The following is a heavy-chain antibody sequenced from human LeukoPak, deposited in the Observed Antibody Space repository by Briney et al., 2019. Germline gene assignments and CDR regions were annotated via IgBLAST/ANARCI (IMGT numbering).Heavy chain of an antibody. V-gene: IGHV1-3*01. D-gene: IGHD2-21*02. Sequence: ASVKVSCKASGYNFISYAMHWMRQAPGQRLEWMGWINVGIGNSKYSQKFQGRVNITRDTSANTVYMEMSSLRSEDTAVYYCARALTKAVVVTAAFDVWGQGTIVTVSS. CDR3: ARALTKAVVVTAAFDV. CDR2: INVGIGNS. J-gene: IGHJ3*01. CDR1: GYNFISYA.